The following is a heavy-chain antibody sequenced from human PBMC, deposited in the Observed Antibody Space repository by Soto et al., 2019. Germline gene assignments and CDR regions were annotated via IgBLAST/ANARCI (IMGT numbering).Heavy chain of an antibody. D-gene: IGHD5-12*01. Sequence: GGSLRLSCAASGFNCSSYGMHWVRQNTGKGLEWVSAIGTAGDTYYPGSVKGRFTISRENAKNSLYLQMNSLRAGDTAVYYCAREVVDIVATTSKYYYYYYYMDVWGKGTTVTVSS. J-gene: IGHJ6*03. CDR3: AREVVDIVATTSKYYYYYYYMDV. CDR2: IGTAGDT. V-gene: IGHV3-13*01. CDR1: GFNCSSYG.